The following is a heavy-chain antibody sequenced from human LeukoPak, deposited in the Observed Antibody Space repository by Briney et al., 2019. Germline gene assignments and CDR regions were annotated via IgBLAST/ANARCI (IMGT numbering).Heavy chain of an antibody. Sequence: ASVKVSCKASGGTFSSYAISWVRQAPGQGLEWMGGIIPIFGTANYAQKFQGRVTITADESTSTAYMELSSLRSEDTAVYYCARDKVRLGYCSSTSCRDYYYYYMDVWGKGTTVAVSS. CDR1: GGTFSSYA. CDR3: ARDKVRLGYCSSTSCRDYYYYYMDV. D-gene: IGHD2-2*01. CDR2: IIPIFGTA. J-gene: IGHJ6*03. V-gene: IGHV1-69*13.